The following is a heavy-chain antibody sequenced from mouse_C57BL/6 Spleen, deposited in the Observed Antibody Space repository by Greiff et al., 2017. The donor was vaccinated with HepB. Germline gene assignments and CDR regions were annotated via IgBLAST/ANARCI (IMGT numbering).Heavy chain of an antibody. CDR2: IYPGDGDT. CDR3: AREDYSNYFDY. D-gene: IGHD2-5*01. Sequence: VKLQPSGPELVKPGASVKISCKASGYAFSSSWMNWVKQRPGKGLEWIGRIYPGDGDTNYNGKFKGKATLTTDKSSSTAYMQLSSLTSEDSAVYFCAREDYSNYFDYWGQGTTLTVSS. J-gene: IGHJ2*01. V-gene: IGHV1-82*01. CDR1: GYAFSSSW.